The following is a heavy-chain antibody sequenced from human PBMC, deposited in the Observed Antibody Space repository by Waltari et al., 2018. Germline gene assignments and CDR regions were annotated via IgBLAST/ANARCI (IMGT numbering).Heavy chain of an antibody. D-gene: IGHD6-6*01. J-gene: IGHJ6*02. Sequence: QLQLQESGPGLVKPSETLSLTCTVSGGSISSSSYYWGWIRQPPGKGLEWIGSIYYSGSTYSNPSLKSRVTISVDTSKNQFSLKLSSVTAADTAVYYCARRSSSPGYYYYGMDVWGQGTTVTVSS. CDR1: GGSISSSSYY. CDR3: ARRSSSPGYYYYGMDV. CDR2: IYYSGST. V-gene: IGHV4-39*01.